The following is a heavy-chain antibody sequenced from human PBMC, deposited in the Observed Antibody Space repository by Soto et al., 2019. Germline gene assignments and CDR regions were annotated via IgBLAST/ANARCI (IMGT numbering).Heavy chain of an antibody. J-gene: IGHJ4*02. CDR2: ISGSGGST. D-gene: IGHD1-26*01. V-gene: IGHV3-23*01. CDR3: AKCRLRSREPLDY. CDR1: GFTFSNNA. Sequence: EVQLLESGGGLVQPGGSLRLSCAASGFTFSNNAMSWVRQAPGKGLEWVSAISGSGGSTYYADSVKGRFTISRDNSKNTLYLQMNSLRAEDTAVYYCAKCRLRSREPLDYWGQGTLVTVSS.